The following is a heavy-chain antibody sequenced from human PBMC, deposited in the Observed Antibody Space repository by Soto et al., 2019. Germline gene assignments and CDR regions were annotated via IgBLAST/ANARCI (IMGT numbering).Heavy chain of an antibody. V-gene: IGHV4-39*01. CDR1: GGSISSSSYY. D-gene: IGHD3-3*01. CDR3: VRNDFWSAYRSCFDT. Sequence: PSETLSLTCSVSGGSISSSSYYWGWIRQPPGKGLEWIGSIYYNGSTYYNPSLKSRVTISVDTSKNQFSLKLSSVTAADTAVYYCVRNDFWSAYRSCFDTWGQGTLVTVSS. J-gene: IGHJ5*02. CDR2: IYYNGST.